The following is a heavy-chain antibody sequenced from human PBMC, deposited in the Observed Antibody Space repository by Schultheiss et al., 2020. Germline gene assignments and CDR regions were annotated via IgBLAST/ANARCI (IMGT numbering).Heavy chain of an antibody. CDR2: ISPNSGDT. Sequence: ASVKVSCKASGGTFTSYDINWVRQATGQGLEWMGWISPNSGDTSSAQKFQGRVTMTRDTSISTAYMELTSLTSDDTAVYYCARDRYSSSPDYYYGMDVWGQGTTVTVSS. D-gene: IGHD6-6*01. CDR1: GGTFTSYD. CDR3: ARDRYSSSPDYYYGMDV. J-gene: IGHJ6*02. V-gene: IGHV1-8*01.